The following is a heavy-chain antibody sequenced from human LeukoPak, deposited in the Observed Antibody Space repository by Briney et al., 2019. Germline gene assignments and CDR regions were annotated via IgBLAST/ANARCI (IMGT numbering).Heavy chain of an antibody. CDR2: ISAYNGNT. Sequence: ASVKVSCKASGYTFTGYGISWVRQAPGQGLEWMGWISAYNGNTNYAQKFQGRVTMTRDTSTSTVYMELSSLRSEDTAVYFCARDGTPAFYYYMDVWGKGTTVTISS. CDR3: ARDGTPAFYYYMDV. J-gene: IGHJ6*03. CDR1: GYTFTGYG. V-gene: IGHV1-18*01.